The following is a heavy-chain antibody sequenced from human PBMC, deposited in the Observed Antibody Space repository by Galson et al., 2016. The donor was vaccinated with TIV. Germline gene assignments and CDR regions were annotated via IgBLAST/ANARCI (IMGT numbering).Heavy chain of an antibody. J-gene: IGHJ4*02. CDR3: ATEGQRYGAY. D-gene: IGHD3-10*01. CDR2: IKSKTSGGTT. V-gene: IGHV3-15*01. CDR1: GLTFSNVW. Sequence: SLRLSCAVSGLTFSNVWLTWVRQAPGKGLEWVGRIKSKTSGGTTDYAAPVKGRFVISRDESKNEIYMQMHNLRTEDTGMSYCATEGQRYGAYWGQGTLVTVSS.